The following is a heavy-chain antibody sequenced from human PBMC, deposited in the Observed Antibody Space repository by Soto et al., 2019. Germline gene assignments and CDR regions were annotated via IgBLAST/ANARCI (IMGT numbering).Heavy chain of an antibody. CDR2: ISYDGSNK. J-gene: IGHJ6*02. D-gene: IGHD5-18*01. Sequence: GGSLRLSCAASGFTFSSYGMHWVRQAPGKGLEWVAVISYDGSNKYYADSVKGRFTISRDNSKNTLYLQMNSLRAEDTAVYYCAKDIGSWRDTAMDGRPDYYGMDVWGQGTTVTVSS. CDR3: AKDIGSWRDTAMDGRPDYYGMDV. CDR1: GFTFSSYG. V-gene: IGHV3-30*18.